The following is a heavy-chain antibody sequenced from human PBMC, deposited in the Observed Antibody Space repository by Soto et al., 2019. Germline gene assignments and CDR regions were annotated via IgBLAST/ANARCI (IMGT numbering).Heavy chain of an antibody. CDR3: ARGGRVRQXXY. Sequence: EVQLLESGGALVQPGGSLRLSCAASGFTSFPFSSYAMAWVRQAPGKGLEWFSAVSDTGAITSYGDSVKGRFTVSRDNSVNTLYLQMNSLRVXXXAVYYCARGGRVRQXXYWGQGTXVTVSS. V-gene: IGHV3-23*01. D-gene: IGHD3-10*01. CDR2: VSDTGAIT. J-gene: IGHJ4*02. CDR1: GFTSFPFSSYA.